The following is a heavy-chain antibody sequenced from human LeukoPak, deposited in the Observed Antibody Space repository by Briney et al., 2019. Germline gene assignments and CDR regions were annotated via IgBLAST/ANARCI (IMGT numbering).Heavy chain of an antibody. CDR3: AKDGRTYGDYESWFDP. V-gene: IGHV3-30*02. Sequence: GGSLRLSCAASGFTFSSYGMNWVRQAPGKGLEWVAFIRYDGSNKYYADSVKGRFTISRDNSKNTLYLQMNSLRAEDTAVYYCAKDGRTYGDYESWFDPWGQGTLVTVSS. J-gene: IGHJ5*02. CDR2: IRYDGSNK. CDR1: GFTFSSYG. D-gene: IGHD4-17*01.